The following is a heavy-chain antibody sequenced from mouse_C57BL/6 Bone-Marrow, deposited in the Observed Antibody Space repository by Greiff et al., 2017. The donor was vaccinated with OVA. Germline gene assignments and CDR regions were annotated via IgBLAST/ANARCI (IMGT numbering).Heavy chain of an antibody. CDR1: GYSFTGYY. Sequence: EVQLQQSGPELVKPGASVKISCKASGYSFTGYYMNWVKQSPEKSLEWIGEINPSTGGTTYNQKFKAKATLTVDKSSSTAYMQLKSLTSEDSAVYYCARREDWVVGFFFAYWGQGTLVTVSA. V-gene: IGHV1-42*01. CDR2: INPSTGGT. J-gene: IGHJ3*01. D-gene: IGHD4-1*01. CDR3: ARREDWVVGFFFAY.